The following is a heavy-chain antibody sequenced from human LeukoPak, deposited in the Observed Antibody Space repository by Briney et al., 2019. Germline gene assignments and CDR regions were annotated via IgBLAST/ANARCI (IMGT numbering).Heavy chain of an antibody. CDR1: GFTFSSHG. J-gene: IGHJ4*02. CDR2: INQDGSEK. Sequence: GGSLRLSCAASGFTFSSHGMSWVRQAPGKGLEWVANINQDGSEKYYVDSVKGRFTFSRDNAKNSLYLQMNNLRAEDTAVYYCARDGVAAGVYFDCWGQGTLVTVSS. D-gene: IGHD6-13*01. CDR3: ARDGVAAGVYFDC. V-gene: IGHV3-7*01.